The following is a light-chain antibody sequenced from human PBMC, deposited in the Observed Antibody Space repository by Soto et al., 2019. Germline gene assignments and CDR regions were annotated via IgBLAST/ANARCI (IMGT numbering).Light chain of an antibody. J-gene: IGKJ5*01. V-gene: IGKV3-15*01. CDR1: QSVSSN. CDR3: QQYNNWPPIT. Sequence: EIVKTQSPATLSGSPGERATLSCRASQSVSSNLAWYQQKPGQAPRLLIYGASSRATDIPARFSGSGSGTEFTLTISSLQSEDFAVYYCQQYNNWPPITFGQGTRLEIK. CDR2: GAS.